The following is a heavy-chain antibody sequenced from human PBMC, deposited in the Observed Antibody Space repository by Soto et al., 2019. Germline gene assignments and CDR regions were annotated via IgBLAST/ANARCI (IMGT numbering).Heavy chain of an antibody. CDR3: AKDFRSHDAFDI. CDR2: ISYDGSNK. CDR1: GFTFSSYG. Sequence: QVQLVESGGGVVQPGRSLRLSCAASGFTFSSYGMHWVRQAPGKGLEWVAVISYDGSNKYYADSVKGRFTISRDNSKNTLYLEMNRLRAEDTAVYYCAKDFRSHDAFDIWGQGTMVTVSS. D-gene: IGHD3-10*01. J-gene: IGHJ3*02. V-gene: IGHV3-30*18.